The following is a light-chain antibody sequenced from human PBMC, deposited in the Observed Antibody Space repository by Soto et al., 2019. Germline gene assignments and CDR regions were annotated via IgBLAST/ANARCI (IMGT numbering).Light chain of an antibody. J-gene: IGKJ1*01. CDR1: QRLSSN. V-gene: IGKV3-15*01. CDR3: QQYINWPRT. CDR2: GAS. Sequence: EIVLTQSPVTLSVSPGERVTLSCRASQRLSSNLAWYQQRPGQAPRLLIYGASIRATDIPARFIGSGSGTEFTLTISSLQSEDFAVHYCQQYINWPRTFGQGTKVDIK.